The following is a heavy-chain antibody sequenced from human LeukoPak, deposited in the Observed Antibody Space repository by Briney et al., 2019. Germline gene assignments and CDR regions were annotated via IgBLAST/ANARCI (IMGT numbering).Heavy chain of an antibody. D-gene: IGHD6-19*01. Sequence: SETLSLTCTVSGGSISSSSYYWGWIRQPPGKGLEWIGSIYYSGSTYYNPSLKSRVTISVDTSKNQFSLKLSSVTAADTAVYYCAGRSGPVAGTFDYWGQGTLVTVSS. CDR1: GGSISSSSYY. CDR3: AGRSGPVAGTFDY. J-gene: IGHJ4*02. CDR2: IYYSGST. V-gene: IGHV4-39*07.